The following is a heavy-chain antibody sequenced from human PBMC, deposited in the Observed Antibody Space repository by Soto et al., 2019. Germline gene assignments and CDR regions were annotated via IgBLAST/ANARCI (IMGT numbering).Heavy chain of an antibody. V-gene: IGHV3-33*01. CDR2: IWYDGSKK. CDR3: ARDASYYSLWSGYYPSRNGMDV. Sequence: QVQVVESGGGVVQPGRSLRLSCSASLFTFSSFGMHWVRQAPGKGLECVSLIWYDGSKKSYGDSVKGRFTISRDNSRNTVYLQMNSLRADDTAVYYCARDASYYSLWSGYYPSRNGMDVWGQGTTVTVSS. D-gene: IGHD3-3*01. J-gene: IGHJ6*02. CDR1: LFTFSSFG.